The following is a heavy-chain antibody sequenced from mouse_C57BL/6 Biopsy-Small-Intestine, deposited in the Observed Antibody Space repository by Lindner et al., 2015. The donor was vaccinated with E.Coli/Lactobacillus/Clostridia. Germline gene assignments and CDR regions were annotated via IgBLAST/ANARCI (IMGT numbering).Heavy chain of an antibody. D-gene: IGHD2-5*01. CDR1: GYAFSSYW. CDR3: ARVYYSNLDY. Sequence: VQLQESGAELVKPGASVKISCKASGYAFSSYWMNWVKQRPGKGLEWIGQIYPGDGDTNYNGKFRGKATLTADKSSSTAYMQLSSLTSEDSAVYFCARVYYSNLDYWGQGTTLTVSS. J-gene: IGHJ2*01. CDR2: IYPGDGDT. V-gene: IGHV1-80*01.